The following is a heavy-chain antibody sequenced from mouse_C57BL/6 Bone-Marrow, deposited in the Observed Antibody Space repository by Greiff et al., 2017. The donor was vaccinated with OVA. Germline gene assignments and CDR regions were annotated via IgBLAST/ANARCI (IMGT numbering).Heavy chain of an antibody. CDR3: ARVEGWFAY. CDR2: IYPGSGNT. Sequence: QVQLQQSGAELVRPGASVKLSCKASGYTFTDYYINWVKQRPGQGLEWIARIYPGSGNTYYNEKFKGKATLTAEKSSSTAYMQLSSLTSEDSAVYFCARVEGWFAYWGQGTLVTVSA. CDR1: GYTFTDYY. V-gene: IGHV1-76*01. J-gene: IGHJ3*01.